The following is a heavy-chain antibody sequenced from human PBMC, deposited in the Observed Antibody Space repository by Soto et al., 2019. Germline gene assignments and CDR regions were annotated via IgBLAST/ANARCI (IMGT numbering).Heavy chain of an antibody. J-gene: IGHJ3*02. D-gene: IGHD6-19*01. CDR2: IKQDGSEK. CDR3: ASGYSSGWYYAFDI. Sequence: GGSLRLSCVASGFTFSSYWMSWVRQAPGKGLEWVANIKQDGSEKYYVDSVKGRFTISRDNAKNSLYLQMNSLRAEDTAVYYCASGYSSGWYYAFDIWGQGTMVTVSS. CDR1: GFTFSSYW. V-gene: IGHV3-7*01.